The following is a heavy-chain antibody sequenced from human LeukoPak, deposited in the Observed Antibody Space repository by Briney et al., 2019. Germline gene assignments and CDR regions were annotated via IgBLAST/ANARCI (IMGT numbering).Heavy chain of an antibody. CDR2: IKSKTDGGTT. D-gene: IGHD3-22*01. CDR1: GFTISNAW. Sequence: SGGSLRLSCAASGFTISNAWMSWVRQAPGKGLEWVGRIKSKTDGGTTDYAAPVKGRFTISRDDSKNTLYLQMNSLKTEDTAVYYCTTDPITMIVVVATALWGQGTLVTVSS. J-gene: IGHJ4*02. CDR3: TTDPITMIVVVATAL. V-gene: IGHV3-15*01.